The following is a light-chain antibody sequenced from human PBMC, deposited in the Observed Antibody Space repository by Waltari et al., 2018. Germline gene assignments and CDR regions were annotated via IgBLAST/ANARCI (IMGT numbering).Light chain of an antibody. J-gene: IGKJ4*01. Sequence: DIVMTQSPDSLAVSLGDRAPIHCKSSQSLLYSANNKDYLAWYQQRPGQPPKLLLHWASIRASGVPDRFTGSGSGTDFTLTITSLQAEDVAVYYCHQFYSVPLTFGGGTKVELK. CDR1: QSLLYSANNKDY. CDR2: WAS. V-gene: IGKV4-1*01. CDR3: HQFYSVPLT.